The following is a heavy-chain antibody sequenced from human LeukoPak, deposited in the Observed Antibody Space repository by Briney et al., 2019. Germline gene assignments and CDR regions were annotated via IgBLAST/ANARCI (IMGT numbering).Heavy chain of an antibody. V-gene: IGHV1-69*04. CDR2: IIPILGIA. D-gene: IGHD4-17*01. J-gene: IGHJ4*02. Sequence: ASVKVSCKASGGTFSSYAISWVRQAPGQGLEWMGRIIPILGIADYAQKFQGRVTITADKSTSTAYMELSSLRSEDTAVYYCAPEDVYGDWGQGTLVTASS. CDR1: GGTFSSYA. CDR3: APEDVYGD.